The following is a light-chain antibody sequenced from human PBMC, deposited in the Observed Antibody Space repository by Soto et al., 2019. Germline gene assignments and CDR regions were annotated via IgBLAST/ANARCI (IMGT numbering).Light chain of an antibody. CDR1: SGDVGLYDY. CDR3: CSYAGSYTFYV. V-gene: IGLV2-11*01. J-gene: IGLJ1*01. Sequence: QSVLTQPRSVSGSPGHSFTISCTGTSGDVGLYDYGSWYQHHPGKAPKLMIYDVTKRPSAGPDRFSGSKSGNTASLTLSGLQAADEADYYCCSYAGSYTFYVFGTAPTVPVL. CDR2: DVT.